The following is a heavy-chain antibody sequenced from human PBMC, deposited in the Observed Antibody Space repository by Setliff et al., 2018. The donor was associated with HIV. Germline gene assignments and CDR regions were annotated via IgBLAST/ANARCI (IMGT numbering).Heavy chain of an antibody. V-gene: IGHV1-8*01. CDR3: ARGGEDRKMITGSLDV. Sequence: ASVKVSCKASGYSFTKYEINWVRQAPGQGLEWMGWVSPSIGNSNFAQKFKGRISLTTDTSIRTAYMELRGLKSDDTAVYFCARGGEDRKMITGSLDVWGPGSLVTVSS. J-gene: IGHJ3*01. CDR2: VSPSIGNS. CDR1: GYSFTKYE. D-gene: IGHD3-16*01.